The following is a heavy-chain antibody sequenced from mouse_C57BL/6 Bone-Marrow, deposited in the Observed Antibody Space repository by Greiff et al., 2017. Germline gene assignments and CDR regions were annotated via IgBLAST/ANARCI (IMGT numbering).Heavy chain of an antibody. D-gene: IGHD2-1*01. Sequence: EVMLVESGGGLVQPGGSLRLSCAASGFTFTDYYMSWVRQPPGKALEWLGFIRNKANGYTTEYSASVKGRFTISRDNSQSILYLQMNALRAEDSATYYCARYPRSTPYYFDYGGQGTTLTVSS. J-gene: IGHJ2*01. CDR3: ARYPRSTPYYFDY. CDR1: GFTFTDYY. V-gene: IGHV7-3*01. CDR2: IRNKANGYTT.